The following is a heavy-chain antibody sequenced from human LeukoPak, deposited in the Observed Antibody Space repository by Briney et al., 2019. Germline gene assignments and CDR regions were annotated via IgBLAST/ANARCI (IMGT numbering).Heavy chain of an antibody. CDR2: ISGDGGST. V-gene: IGHV3-43*02. Sequence: GGSLRLSCAASGFTFDDYAMHWVRQAPGKGLEWASLISGDGGSTYYADSVKGRFTISRDNSKNSLYLQMNSLRTEDTALYYCAKGMRAWSSKDGVDYWGQGTLVTVSS. CDR3: AKGMRAWSSKDGVDY. D-gene: IGHD4-17*01. CDR1: GFTFDDYA. J-gene: IGHJ4*02.